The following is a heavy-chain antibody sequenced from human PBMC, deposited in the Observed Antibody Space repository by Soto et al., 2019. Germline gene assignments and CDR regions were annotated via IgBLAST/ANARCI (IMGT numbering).Heavy chain of an antibody. CDR2: FYPGDSTS. D-gene: IGHD2-15*01. CDR3: ARIIGYCRNNDCSWTFDI. CDR1: GYSFINYW. V-gene: IGHV5-51*01. J-gene: IGHJ3*02. Sequence: GESLKISCKGSGYSFINYWIAWVRQLPGKGLEWMGTFYPGDSTSTYSPSFQGQVTISVDKSISTAYLQLSSLKASDTAMYYCARIIGYCRNNDCSWTFDIWGQGTMVTVSS.